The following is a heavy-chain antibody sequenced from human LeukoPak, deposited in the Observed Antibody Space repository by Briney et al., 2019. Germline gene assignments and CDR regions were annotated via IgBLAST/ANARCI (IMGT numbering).Heavy chain of an antibody. D-gene: IGHD5-12*01. Sequence: GGSLRLSCAASGFTLSSNYMSWVRQAPGKGLEWVSAISGSGGSTYYADSVKGRFTISRDNSKNTLCLQMNSLRAEDTAVYYCAKVGIVAPYYYYYYGMDVWGQGTTGTVSS. J-gene: IGHJ6*02. V-gene: IGHV3-23*01. CDR2: ISGSGGST. CDR1: GFTLSSNY. CDR3: AKVGIVAPYYYYYYGMDV.